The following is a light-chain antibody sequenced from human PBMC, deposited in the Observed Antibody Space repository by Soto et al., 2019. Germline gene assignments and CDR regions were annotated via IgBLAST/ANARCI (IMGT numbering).Light chain of an antibody. CDR3: QHYVSSPLT. CDR2: GAS. CDR1: QTIGSRY. Sequence: DIALTQSPGTLSLSPGERATLSCTASQTIGSRYLAWYQQKPGQRPRLLIYGASSRATGIPDRFSGSGSGTEFTLTISRLQPEDFALFYCQHYVSSPLTFGGGTKVEI. J-gene: IGKJ4*01. V-gene: IGKV3-20*01.